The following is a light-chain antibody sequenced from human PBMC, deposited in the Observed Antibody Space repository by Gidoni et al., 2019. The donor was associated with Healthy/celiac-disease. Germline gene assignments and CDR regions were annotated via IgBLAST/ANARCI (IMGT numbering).Light chain of an antibody. J-gene: IGKJ1*01. CDR2: KVS. CDR1: QSLVYSDGNTY. CDR3: MQGTHWPWT. Sequence: DVVMTQSPLSLPVTLGQPASISCRSSQSLVYSDGNTYLNWFPQRPGQSPRRLIYKVSNRDSGVPDRFSGSGSGTDFTLKISRVDAEYVGVYCCMQGTHWPWTFGQGTKVEIK. V-gene: IGKV2-30*01.